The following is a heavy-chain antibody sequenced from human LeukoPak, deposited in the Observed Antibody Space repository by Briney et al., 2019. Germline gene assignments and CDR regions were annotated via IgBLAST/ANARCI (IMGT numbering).Heavy chain of an antibody. V-gene: IGHV3-33*06. D-gene: IGHD6-19*01. CDR3: AKAVAATGHYYFGMDV. Sequence: GGSLRLSCTASGXTFSSYGMHWVRQAPGKGLEWVGVIWFDGSNKYYAASVKGRLTISRDNSKSTLYLLMNSLRAEDTAVYYCAKAVAATGHYYFGMDVWGQGTTVTVSS. CDR2: IWFDGSNK. J-gene: IGHJ6*02. CDR1: GXTFSSYG.